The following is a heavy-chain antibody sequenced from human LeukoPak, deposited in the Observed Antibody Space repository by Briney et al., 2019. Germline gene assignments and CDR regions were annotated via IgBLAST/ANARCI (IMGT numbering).Heavy chain of an antibody. Sequence: SETLSLTCTVSGGSISSSSYYWGWIRQPPGKGLEWIGSIYYSGSTYYNPSLKSRVTISVDTSKNQFSLKLSSVTAADTAVYYCAESSPDAFDIWGQGTMVTVSS. D-gene: IGHD2-2*01. CDR3: AESSPDAFDI. CDR2: IYYSGST. CDR1: GGSISSSSYY. V-gene: IGHV4-39*07. J-gene: IGHJ3*02.